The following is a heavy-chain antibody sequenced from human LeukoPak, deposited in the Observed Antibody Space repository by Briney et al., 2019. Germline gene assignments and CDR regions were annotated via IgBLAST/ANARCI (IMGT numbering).Heavy chain of an antibody. D-gene: IGHD3-22*01. CDR3: AKVVVSFYYYGMDV. CDR1: GFTFRSYA. J-gene: IGHJ6*02. CDR2: ISGSGGST. V-gene: IGHV3-23*01. Sequence: GGSLRLSCEASGFTFRSYAMTWVRQAPGKGLEWVSAISGSGGSTYYADSVKGRFTISRDNSKNTLYLQMNSLRAEDTAVYYCAKVVVSFYYYGMDVWGQGTTVTVSS.